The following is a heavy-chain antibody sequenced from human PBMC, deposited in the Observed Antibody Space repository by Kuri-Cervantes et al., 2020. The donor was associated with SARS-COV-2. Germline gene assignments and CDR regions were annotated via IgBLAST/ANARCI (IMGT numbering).Heavy chain of an antibody. J-gene: IGHJ6*03. D-gene: IGHD2-2*01. CDR2: IKCDGSEK. V-gene: IGHV3-52*01. Sequence: GESLKISCAAPGFTFSSSWMHWVCQAPEKGLEWVADIKCDGSEKYYADSVKGRFTISRDNSKNTLYLQMNSLRAEDTAVYYCARANIVVVPAALGAIIYYYYYMDVWAKGTTVTVSS. CDR3: ARANIVVVPAALGAIIYYYYYMDV. CDR1: GFTFSSSW.